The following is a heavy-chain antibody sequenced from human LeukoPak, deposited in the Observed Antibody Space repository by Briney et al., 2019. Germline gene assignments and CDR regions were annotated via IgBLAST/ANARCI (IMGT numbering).Heavy chain of an antibody. Sequence: SETLSLTCTVSGGSISNYYWSWIRQPPGKELEWIGYIYYSGSTNYNPSLKSRVTISVDTSKNQFSLKLSSVTAADTAAYYCARGVGATISYYHYYIDVWGKGTTVTVSS. CDR2: IYYSGST. V-gene: IGHV4-59*01. D-gene: IGHD1-26*01. CDR3: ARGVGATISYYHYYIDV. CDR1: GGSISNYY. J-gene: IGHJ6*03.